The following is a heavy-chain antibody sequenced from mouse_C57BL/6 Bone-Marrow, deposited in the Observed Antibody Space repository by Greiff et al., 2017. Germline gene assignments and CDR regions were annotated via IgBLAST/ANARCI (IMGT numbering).Heavy chain of an antibody. CDR3: ARDGQLEGFAY. Sequence: EVQGVESGGGLVKPGGSLKLSCAASGFTFSSYAMSWVRQTPEKRLEWVATISDGGSYTYYPDNVKGRFTISRDNAKNNLYLQMSHLKSEDTAMYYCARDGQLEGFAYWGQGTLVTVSA. J-gene: IGHJ3*01. V-gene: IGHV5-4*01. CDR2: ISDGGSYT. CDR1: GFTFSSYA. D-gene: IGHD4-1*02.